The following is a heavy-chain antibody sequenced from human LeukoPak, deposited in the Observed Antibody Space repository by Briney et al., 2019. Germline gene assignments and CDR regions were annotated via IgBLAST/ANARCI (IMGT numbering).Heavy chain of an antibody. J-gene: IGHJ4*02. V-gene: IGHV7-4-1*02. D-gene: IGHD6-19*01. CDR1: GYTFTSYG. CDR3: SGAGFTSLERDN. CDR2: INTDTGHP. Sequence: GASVKVSCKASGYTFTSYGMIGVRQAPGQGLDWMGWINTDTGHPTYAQGFTGRFVFSLDTSASTAYLQISSLKADDTAVYYCSGAGFTSLERDNWGQGTLVTVSS.